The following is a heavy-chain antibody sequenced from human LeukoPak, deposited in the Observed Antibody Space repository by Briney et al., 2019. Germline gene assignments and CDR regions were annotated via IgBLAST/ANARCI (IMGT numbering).Heavy chain of an antibody. D-gene: IGHD3-10*01. V-gene: IGHV3-21*01. CDR3: AASTIRDAFDI. J-gene: IGHJ3*02. Sequence: PGGSLRLSCAASGFTFSSYSMNWVRQAPGKGLEWVSSISSSSSYIYYADSVKGRFTISRDNSKNTLYLQMNSLRAEDTAVYYCAASTIRDAFDIWGQGTMVTVSS. CDR1: GFTFSSYS. CDR2: ISSSSSYI.